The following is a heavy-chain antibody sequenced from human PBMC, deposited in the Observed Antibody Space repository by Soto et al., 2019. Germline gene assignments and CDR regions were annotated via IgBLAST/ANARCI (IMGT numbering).Heavy chain of an antibody. J-gene: IGHJ3*01. V-gene: IGHV4-4*02. D-gene: IGHD6-19*01. Sequence: QVHLQESGPGLVKPSGTLSLTCAVSGDSISSPKWWTWLRQPPGKGLEWIGAFLHSGTTNYNPSLKSRVILSVDKSQNQFSLSLTSVTAADTAIYFCAYSSGWYRHDVWGQGTSVTVSS. CDR2: FLHSGTT. CDR1: GDSISSPKW. CDR3: AYSSGWYRHDV.